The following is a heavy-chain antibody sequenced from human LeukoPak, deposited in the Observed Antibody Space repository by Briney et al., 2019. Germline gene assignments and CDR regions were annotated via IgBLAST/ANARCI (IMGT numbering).Heavy chain of an antibody. CDR3: ARSRVDLQSFAWGYFDS. J-gene: IGHJ4*02. Sequence: SETLSLTCIVSGGSISSGGYYWAWIRQPPGKGLEWIVTINYSGGTFYNPSLKSRVTISVDTSKNHFSLRLTSVTAADTAVYYCARSRVDLQSFAWGYFDSWGQGTLVTVSS. V-gene: IGHV4-39*07. D-gene: IGHD3-9*01. CDR1: GGSISSGGYY. CDR2: INYSGGT.